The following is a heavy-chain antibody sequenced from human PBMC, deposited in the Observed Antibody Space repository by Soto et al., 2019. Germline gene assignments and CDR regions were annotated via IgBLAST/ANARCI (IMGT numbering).Heavy chain of an antibody. J-gene: IGHJ4*02. D-gene: IGHD6-6*01. Sequence: QVQLQASGPGLVKPSATLSLTCTGSGGSISSYYWSWILQPPGKGLEWIGYISYGGTTNYTPSLKSLVTISVDTSNNQFSLKLSSVTAADTAAYYCASSWLEYEECSRTSHSFDYWGQGALVTFSS. CDR1: GGSISSYY. CDR3: ASSWLEYEECSRTSHSFDY. V-gene: IGHV4-59*08. CDR2: ISYGGTT.